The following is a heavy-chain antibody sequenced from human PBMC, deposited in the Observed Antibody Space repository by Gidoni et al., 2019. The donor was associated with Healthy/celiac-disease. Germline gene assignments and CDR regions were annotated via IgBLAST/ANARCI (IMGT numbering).Heavy chain of an antibody. D-gene: IGHD6-13*01. V-gene: IGHV4-39*01. CDR3: ASHRVAAAGIRWFDP. J-gene: IGHJ5*02. CDR2: IYYSGST. Sequence: QLQLQESGPGLVKPSETLSLTCTVSGGSISSSSYYWGWIRQPPGKGLEWIGSIYYSGSTYYNPSLKSRVTISVDTSKNQFSLKLSSVTAADTAVYYCASHRVAAAGIRWFDPWGQGTLVTVSS. CDR1: GGSISSSSYY.